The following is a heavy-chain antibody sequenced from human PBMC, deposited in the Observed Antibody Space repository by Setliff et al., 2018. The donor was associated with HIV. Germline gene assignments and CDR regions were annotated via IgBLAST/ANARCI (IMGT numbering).Heavy chain of an antibody. CDR1: GGSISSGGHY. V-gene: IGHV4-61*09. CDR2: VYTSGSA. CDR3: ATAGVLADPLFPLYVHDFYDH. Sequence: SETLSLTCTVSGGSISSGGHYWNWIRQPAGRGLEWIGHVYTSGSASYNPPLKSRVTISIDTSKNQFSLQLSLRSDDTAVYYCATAGVLADPLFPLYVHDFYDHWGQGTLVTVSS. J-gene: IGHJ5*02. D-gene: IGHD2-21*01.